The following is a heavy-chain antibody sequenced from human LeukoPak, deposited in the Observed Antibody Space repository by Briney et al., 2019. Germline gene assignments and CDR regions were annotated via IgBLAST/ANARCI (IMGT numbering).Heavy chain of an antibody. CDR2: IRSKANSYAT. V-gene: IGHV3-73*01. J-gene: IGHJ6*02. D-gene: IGHD6-13*01. Sequence: GGSLRLSCAASGFTFSGSAMHWVRQASGKGLEWVGRIRSKANSYATAYAASVKGRFTISRDDSKNTAYLQMNSLKTEDTAVYYCAKDPGYSSSWYVVLYYGMDVWGQGTTVTVSS. CDR1: GFTFSGSA. CDR3: AKDPGYSSSWYVVLYYGMDV.